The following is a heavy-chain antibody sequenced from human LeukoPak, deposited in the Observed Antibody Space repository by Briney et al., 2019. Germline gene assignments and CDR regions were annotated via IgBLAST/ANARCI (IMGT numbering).Heavy chain of an antibody. CDR1: GFTFSNAW. J-gene: IGHJ4*02. V-gene: IGHV3-15*01. D-gene: IGHD3-10*01. CDR2: IKSKTDGGTT. CDR3: TTALRGPFGFDY. Sequence: GGSLRLSCAASGFTFSNAWMSWVRQAPGKGLEWVGRIKSKTDGGTTDYAAPVKGRFTISRDDSKNTLYPQMNSLKTEDTAVYYCTTALRGPFGFDYWGQGTLVTVSS.